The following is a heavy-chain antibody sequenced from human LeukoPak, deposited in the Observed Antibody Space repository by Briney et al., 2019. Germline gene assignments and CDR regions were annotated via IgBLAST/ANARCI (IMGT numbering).Heavy chain of an antibody. Sequence: PGRSLRLSCAASGFTFDDYAMHWVRQAPGKGLEWVSGISWNSGRIGYADSVKGRFTISRDNAKNSLYLQMNSLRAEDMALYYCAKDRDYYLVGFFDYWGQGTLVTVSS. J-gene: IGHJ4*02. CDR1: GFTFDDYA. CDR3: AKDRDYYLVGFFDY. D-gene: IGHD3-10*01. CDR2: ISWNSGRI. V-gene: IGHV3-9*03.